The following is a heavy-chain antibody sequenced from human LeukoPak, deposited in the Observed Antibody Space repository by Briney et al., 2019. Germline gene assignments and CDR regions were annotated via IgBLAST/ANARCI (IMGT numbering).Heavy chain of an antibody. CDR3: ARRGPLRGILTDNWFDP. V-gene: IGHV1-46*01. D-gene: IGHD3-9*01. CDR1: GYTVTSYY. Sequence: ASVKVSCKASGYTVTSYYMHWVRQAPGQGLEWMGIINPSGGSTSYAQKFQGRVTMTRDMSTSTVYMELSSLRSEDTAVYYCARRGPLRGILTDNWFDPWGQGTLVTVSS. CDR2: INPSGGST. J-gene: IGHJ5*02.